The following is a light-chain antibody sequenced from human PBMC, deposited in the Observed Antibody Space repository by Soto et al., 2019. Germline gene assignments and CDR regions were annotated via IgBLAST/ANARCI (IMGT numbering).Light chain of an antibody. J-gene: IGLJ2*01. Sequence: SYELTQPPSVSVSPGQTASITCSGDKLGDKYACWYQQTPGQSPVLVIYQDSKRPSGIPERFAGSNSGNTATLTISGTQAMDEADDYCQAWDSSTGVVFGGGTKLTVL. V-gene: IGLV3-1*01. CDR2: QDS. CDR3: QAWDSSTGVV. CDR1: KLGDKY.